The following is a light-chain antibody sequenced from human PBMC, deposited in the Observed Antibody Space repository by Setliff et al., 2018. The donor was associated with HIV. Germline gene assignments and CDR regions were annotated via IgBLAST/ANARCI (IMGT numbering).Light chain of an antibody. CDR3: CSNTGSNTYV. J-gene: IGLJ1*01. CDR2: QDS. V-gene: IGLV2-23*01. Sequence: QSALAQPASVSGSPGQSITISCTGTSGDVGRYNLVPWYQQQPGKPAKLMIYQDSKRPSGVSNRFSGSKSGNTASLTISGLQGEDEADYYCCSNTGSNTYVFGTGTKVTVL. CDR1: SGDVGRYNL.